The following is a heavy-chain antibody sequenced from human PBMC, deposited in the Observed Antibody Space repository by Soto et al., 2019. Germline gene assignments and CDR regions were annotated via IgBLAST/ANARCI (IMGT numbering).Heavy chain of an antibody. Sequence: SETLSLTCAVYGGSFSGYYWSWIRQPPGKGLEWIGEINHSGSTNYNPSLKSRVTISVDTSKNQFSLKLSSVTAADTAVYYCGAGDFDWLFHPHYGMDVWGQGTTVTVS. V-gene: IGHV4-34*01. D-gene: IGHD3-9*01. CDR1: GGSFSGYY. CDR2: INHSGST. J-gene: IGHJ6*02. CDR3: GAGDFDWLFHPHYGMDV.